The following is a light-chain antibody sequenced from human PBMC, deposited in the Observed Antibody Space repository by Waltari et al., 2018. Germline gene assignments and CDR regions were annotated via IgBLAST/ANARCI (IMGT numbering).Light chain of an antibody. CDR2: RNN. Sequence: QSVLTQPPSASGTPGQRVTISCSGSSSNIGSTYVHWYQQLPGTAPKLLIYRNNQRPSGVPDRFSGSKSGTSASLAISGLRSEDEADYYCAAWDDSLSGLFGGGTKLTVL. V-gene: IGLV1-47*01. J-gene: IGLJ2*01. CDR1: SSNIGSTY. CDR3: AAWDDSLSGL.